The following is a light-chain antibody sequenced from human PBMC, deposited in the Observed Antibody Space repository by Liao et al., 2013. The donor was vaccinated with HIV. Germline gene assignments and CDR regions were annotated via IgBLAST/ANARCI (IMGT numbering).Light chain of an antibody. CDR2: YNT. CDR1: NIGNKR. V-gene: IGLV3-21*01. Sequence: YVLTQPPSASVAPGETASITCGGNNIGNKRVHWYQQKPGQAPVLVVSYNTDRPSGIPERFSGSNSGNTATLTISRVEAGDEADYYCQVWDSSSEHPYVFGTGTKVTVL. CDR3: QVWDSSSEHPYV. J-gene: IGLJ1*01.